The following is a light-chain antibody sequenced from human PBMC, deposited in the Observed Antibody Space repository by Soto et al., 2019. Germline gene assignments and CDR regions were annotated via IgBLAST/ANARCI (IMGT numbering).Light chain of an antibody. Sequence: QSALTQPRSVSGSPGQSVTISCTGTSSDVGAYNYVSWYQQHPGKAPKVMIYGVSRRPSGVPDRFSGSKSDNTASLTISGLQAEDEADYYCCSYAGSNILVFGGGTKVTVL. V-gene: IGLV2-11*01. J-gene: IGLJ2*01. CDR1: SSDVGAYNY. CDR3: CSYAGSNILV. CDR2: GVS.